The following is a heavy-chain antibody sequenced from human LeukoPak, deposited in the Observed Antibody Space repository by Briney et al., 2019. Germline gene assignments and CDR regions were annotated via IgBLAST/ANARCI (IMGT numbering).Heavy chain of an antibody. CDR1: GFTFSSYG. Sequence: PGGSLRLSCAASGFTFSSYGMHWVRQAPGKGLEWVSAISGSGGSTYYADSVKGRFTVSRDNAKNSLYLQMNSLRAEDTAVYYCARTTYYDFWSARNDAFDIWGQGTMVTVSS. D-gene: IGHD3-3*01. CDR3: ARTTYYDFWSARNDAFDI. V-gene: IGHV3-23*01. CDR2: ISGSGGST. J-gene: IGHJ3*02.